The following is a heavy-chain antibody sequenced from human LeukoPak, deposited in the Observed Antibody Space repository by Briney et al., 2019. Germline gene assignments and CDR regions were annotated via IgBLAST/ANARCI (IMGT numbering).Heavy chain of an antibody. D-gene: IGHD3-22*01. V-gene: IGHV3-9*01. CDR3: AKDYYDSSGSFDI. CDR1: GFTFSSYA. Sequence: AGGSLRLSCAASGFTFSSYAMSWVRQAPGKGLEWVSGISWNSGSIGYADSVKGRFTISRDNAKNSLYLQMNSLRAEDTALYYCAKDYYDSSGSFDIWGQGTMVTVSS. J-gene: IGHJ3*02. CDR2: ISWNSGSI.